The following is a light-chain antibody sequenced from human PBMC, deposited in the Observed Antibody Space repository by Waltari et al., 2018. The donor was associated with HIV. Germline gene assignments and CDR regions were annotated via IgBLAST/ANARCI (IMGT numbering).Light chain of an antibody. CDR2: DAS. Sequence: DIRVTQSPSSLSASVGDRVTITCQASQDIINHLNWYQQKPWKAPELLIFDASHLEPGVTSRFSGSGSGTHFTLTISSLHPEDFATYFCQQYETLPLTFGGGTRVDIK. V-gene: IGKV1-33*01. J-gene: IGKJ4*01. CDR3: QQYETLPLT. CDR1: QDIINH.